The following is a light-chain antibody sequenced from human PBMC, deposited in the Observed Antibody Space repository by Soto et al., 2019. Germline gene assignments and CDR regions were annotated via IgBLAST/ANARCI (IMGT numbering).Light chain of an antibody. Sequence: DIQMTQSPSTLSASVGDRFTITCRASQSISSWLAWYQQKPGKAPKLLIYKASSLESGVPSRFSGSGSGTEFALTISSLQPDDFATYYCQQYNSYPLTFGQGTRREIK. CDR2: KAS. CDR1: QSISSW. CDR3: QQYNSYPLT. V-gene: IGKV1-5*03. J-gene: IGKJ5*01.